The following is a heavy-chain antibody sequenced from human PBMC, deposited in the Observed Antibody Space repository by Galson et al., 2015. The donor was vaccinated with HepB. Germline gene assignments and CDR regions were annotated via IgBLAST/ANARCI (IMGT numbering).Heavy chain of an antibody. D-gene: IGHD3-16*01. V-gene: IGHV3-30-3*01. Sequence: SLRLSCAASGFTFSSYAMHWVRQAPGKGLEWVAVISYDGSNKYYADSVKGRFTISRDNSKNTLYLQMNSLRAEDTAVYYCARGSGGVAAPLDYWGHGTLVTVSS. CDR2: ISYDGSNK. CDR3: ARGSGGVAAPLDY. J-gene: IGHJ4*01. CDR1: GFTFSSYA.